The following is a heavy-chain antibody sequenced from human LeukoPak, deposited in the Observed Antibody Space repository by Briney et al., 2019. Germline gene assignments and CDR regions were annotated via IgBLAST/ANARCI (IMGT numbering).Heavy chain of an antibody. Sequence: ASVKVSCKASGYTFISYGISWVRQAPGQGLEWMGWISVYNGNTNYAQKFQGRVTMTTGTSMNTAYMELRSLRSDDTAVYYCARLSSSSWYFDYWGQGTLVTVSS. CDR2: ISVYNGNT. CDR3: ARLSSSSWYFDY. J-gene: IGHJ4*02. D-gene: IGHD6-13*01. CDR1: GYTFISYG. V-gene: IGHV1-18*01.